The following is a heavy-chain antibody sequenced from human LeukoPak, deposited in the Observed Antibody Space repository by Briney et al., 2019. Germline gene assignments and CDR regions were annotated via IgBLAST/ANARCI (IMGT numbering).Heavy chain of an antibody. V-gene: IGHV4-4*07. Sequence: SETLSLTCTVSGGSISRYYWSWIRQSAGKGLEWIGRIDSSGSTSYNPSLNSRVTISMDQSKNQFSLKLSSVTATDTAVYYCARAGPYDSYDYWGQGTLVTVSS. J-gene: IGHJ4*02. CDR3: ARAGPYDSYDY. CDR2: IDSSGST. CDR1: GGSISRYY. D-gene: IGHD3-22*01.